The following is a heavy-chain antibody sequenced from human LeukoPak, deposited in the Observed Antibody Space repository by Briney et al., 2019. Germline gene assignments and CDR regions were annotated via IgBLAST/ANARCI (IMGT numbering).Heavy chain of an antibody. CDR1: GYSISSGYY. J-gene: IGHJ2*01. CDR3: ARVYYSRSYDYWYFDL. Sequence: SETLSLTCTVSGYSISSGYYWTWIRQPPGKGLAWIGTIYHSGTTYYNPSLKSRVTISVDTSKNQFSLRLTSVTAADTAVYYCARVYYSRSYDYWYFDLWGRGTLVTVSS. V-gene: IGHV4-38-2*02. D-gene: IGHD6-13*01. CDR2: IYHSGTT.